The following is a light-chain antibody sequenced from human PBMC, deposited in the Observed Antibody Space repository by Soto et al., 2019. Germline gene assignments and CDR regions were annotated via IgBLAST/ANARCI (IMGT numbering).Light chain of an antibody. J-gene: IGKJ1*01. CDR2: DAS. CDR1: QSVSSS. Sequence: EIVLTQSPATLSLSPGERATLSCRASQSVSSSLAWYQQKPGQAPRLLIYDASNRATGIPARFSGSGSGTDFTLTISSLEPEDFAVYYCQQRSHWRTFGQGTKMEIK. V-gene: IGKV3-11*01. CDR3: QQRSHWRT.